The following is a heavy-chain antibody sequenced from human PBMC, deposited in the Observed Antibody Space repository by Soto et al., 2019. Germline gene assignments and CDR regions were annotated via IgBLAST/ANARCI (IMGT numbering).Heavy chain of an antibody. CDR2: IYYSGST. V-gene: IGHV4-59*12. CDR3: ARRWMVRGVMNWFDP. CDR1: GGSISSYY. J-gene: IGHJ5*02. Sequence: PSETLSLTCTVSGGSISSYYWSWIRQPPGKGLEWIGYIYYSGSTNYNPSLKSRVTISVDKSKNQFSLKLSSVTAADTAVYYCARRWMVRGVMNWFDPWGQGTLVTVSS. D-gene: IGHD3-10*01.